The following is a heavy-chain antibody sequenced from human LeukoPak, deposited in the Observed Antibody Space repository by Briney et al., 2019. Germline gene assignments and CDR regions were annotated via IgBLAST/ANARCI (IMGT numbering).Heavy chain of an antibody. J-gene: IGHJ4*02. Sequence: SETLSLACTVSGGSISSYYWSWIRQPPGKGLEWLGYIYYSGTTNYNPSLKSRVTLSVDTSKNQFSLRLSSVTAADTAVYYCARVGYDSSGYYPIDYWGQGTLVTVSS. V-gene: IGHV4-59*01. CDR2: IYYSGTT. CDR1: GGSISSYY. D-gene: IGHD3-22*01. CDR3: ARVGYDSSGYYPIDY.